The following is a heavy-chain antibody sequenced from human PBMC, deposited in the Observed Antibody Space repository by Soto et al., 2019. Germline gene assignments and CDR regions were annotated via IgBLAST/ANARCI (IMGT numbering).Heavy chain of an antibody. D-gene: IGHD1-26*01. CDR3: ASTPDSGSYYFWGMDV. Sequence: VASVKVSCKASGGTFSSYAISWVRQAPGQGLEWMGGIIPIFGTANYAQKFQGRVTITADESTSTAYMELSSLRSEDTAVYYCASTPDSGSYYFWGMDVWGQGTTVTVSS. V-gene: IGHV1-69*13. CDR1: GGTFSSYA. CDR2: IIPIFGTA. J-gene: IGHJ6*02.